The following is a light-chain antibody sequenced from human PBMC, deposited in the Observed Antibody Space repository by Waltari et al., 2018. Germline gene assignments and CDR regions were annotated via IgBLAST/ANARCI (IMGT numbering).Light chain of an antibody. CDR2: GVS. CDR1: FPINNY. CDR3: QQTYSDVS. V-gene: IGKV1-39*01. J-gene: IGKJ4*01. Sequence: DIQMTQSPSSLSASIGASVTIICRPSFPINNYLKWYQQKPGQPPKLLIHGVSTLQSGAPSRFSGSASGSDFILTISGLQPEDSATYYCQQTYSDVSFGGGTKVEIK.